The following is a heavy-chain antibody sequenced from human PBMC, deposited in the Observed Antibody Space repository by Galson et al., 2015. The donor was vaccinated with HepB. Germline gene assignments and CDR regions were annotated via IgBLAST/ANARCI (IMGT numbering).Heavy chain of an antibody. J-gene: IGHJ1*01. CDR2: ISSSGSTI. D-gene: IGHD6-19*01. Sequence: SLRLSCAASGFTFSSYEMNWVRQAPGKGLEWVSYISSSGSTIYYADSVKGRFTISRDNAKNSLYLQMNSLRAEDTAVYYCARDSGASSGWSPGYFQHWGQGTLVTVSS. CDR1: GFTFSSYE. V-gene: IGHV3-48*03. CDR3: ARDSGASSGWSPGYFQH.